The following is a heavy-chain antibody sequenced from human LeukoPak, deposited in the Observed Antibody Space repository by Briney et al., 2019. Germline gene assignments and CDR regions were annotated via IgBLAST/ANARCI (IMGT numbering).Heavy chain of an antibody. CDR2: IYYSGST. CDR1: GGSISSSSYY. J-gene: IGHJ6*04. D-gene: IGHD5-12*01. Sequence: PSETLSLTCTVSGGSISSSSYYWGWIRQPPGKGLEWIGSIYYSGSTYYNPSLKSRVTISFDTSKNQFSLKLSSVTATDTAVYYCARAGYSGSDFSVWGKGSTVTVSS. CDR3: ARAGYSGSDFSV. V-gene: IGHV4-39*07.